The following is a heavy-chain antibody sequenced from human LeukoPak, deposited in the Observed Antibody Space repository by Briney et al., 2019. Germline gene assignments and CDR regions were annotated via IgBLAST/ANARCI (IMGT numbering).Heavy chain of an antibody. J-gene: IGHJ5*02. CDR3: ARDRRGYCSGGSCYQGGFDP. CDR1: GFTFSSYG. D-gene: IGHD2-15*01. Sequence: GGSLRLSCAASGFTFSSYGMHWVRQAPGKGLEWVAVISYDGSNKYYADSVKGRFTISRDNSKNTLYLQMSSLRTEDTAVYYCARDRRGYCSGGSCYQGGFDPWGQGTLVTVSP. CDR2: ISYDGSNK. V-gene: IGHV3-30*03.